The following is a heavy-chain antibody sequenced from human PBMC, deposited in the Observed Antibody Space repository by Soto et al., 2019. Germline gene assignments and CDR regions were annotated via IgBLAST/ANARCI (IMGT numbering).Heavy chain of an antibody. CDR2: IKSKTDGGTT. J-gene: IGHJ6*02. Sequence: GGSLRLSCAASGFTFSNAWMNWVRQAPGKGLEWVGRIKSKTDGGTTDYAAPVKGRFTISRDDSKNTLYLQMNSLKTEDTAVYYCTTEDRLRYFDWLLYLGPRYYGMDVWGQGTTVTVSS. CDR1: GFTFSNAW. D-gene: IGHD3-9*01. CDR3: TTEDRLRYFDWLLYLGPRYYGMDV. V-gene: IGHV3-15*07.